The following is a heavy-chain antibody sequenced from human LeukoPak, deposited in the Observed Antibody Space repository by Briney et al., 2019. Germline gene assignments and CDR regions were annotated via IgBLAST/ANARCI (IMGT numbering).Heavy chain of an antibody. CDR1: GGSISSYY. CDR3: ARERAVKYSSSSQHYYYYMDV. D-gene: IGHD6-6*01. J-gene: IGHJ6*03. V-gene: IGHV4-4*07. Sequence: KPSETLSLTCTVSGGSISSYYWSWIRQPAGKGLEWIGRIYTSGSTNYNPSLKSRVTMSVDTSKNQFSLKLSSVTAADTAVYYCARERAVKYSSSSQHYYYYMDVWGKGTTVTVSS. CDR2: IYTSGST.